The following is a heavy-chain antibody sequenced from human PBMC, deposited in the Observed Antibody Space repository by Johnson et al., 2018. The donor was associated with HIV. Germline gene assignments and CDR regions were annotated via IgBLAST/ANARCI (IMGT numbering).Heavy chain of an antibody. J-gene: IGHJ3*02. CDR2: IRYDESNK. V-gene: IGHV3-30*02. Sequence: QVQLLESGGGVVQPGRSLRLSCAASGFTFSSYAMHWVRQAPGKGLEWVAFIRYDESNKYYADSLKGRFTISRDNSKNTLYLQMNSLRAEDTAVYYCANPTGSDAFDIWGQGTMVTVSS. CDR3: ANPTGSDAFDI. CDR1: GFTFSSYA. D-gene: IGHD1-1*01.